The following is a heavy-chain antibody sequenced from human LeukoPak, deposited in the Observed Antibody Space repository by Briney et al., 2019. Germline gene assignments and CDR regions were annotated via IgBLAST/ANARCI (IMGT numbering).Heavy chain of an antibody. CDR1: GFTFSSYW. D-gene: IGHD6-19*01. Sequence: GGSLRLSCAASGFTFSSYWMHWVRHAPGKGLVWVSRINNDGSITNYADSVKGRFTISRDNAKNTLYLQTNSLRAEDTAVYYCARPGIALAGDYWGQGALVTVSS. CDR2: INNDGSIT. CDR3: ARPGIALAGDY. V-gene: IGHV3-74*01. J-gene: IGHJ4*02.